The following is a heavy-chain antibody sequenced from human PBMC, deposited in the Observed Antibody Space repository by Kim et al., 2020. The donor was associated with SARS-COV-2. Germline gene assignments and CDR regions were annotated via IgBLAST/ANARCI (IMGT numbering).Heavy chain of an antibody. D-gene: IGHD3-22*01. V-gene: IGHV1-69*04. J-gene: IGHJ4*02. CDR2: IIPILGIA. CDR3: ARALAPPASSGYYYVPDY. Sequence: SVKVSCKASGGTFSSYAISWVRQAPGQGLEWMGRIIPILGIANYAQKFQGRVTITADKSTSTAYMELSSLRSEDTAVYYCARALAPPASSGYYYVPDYWGQGTLVTVSS. CDR1: GGTFSSYA.